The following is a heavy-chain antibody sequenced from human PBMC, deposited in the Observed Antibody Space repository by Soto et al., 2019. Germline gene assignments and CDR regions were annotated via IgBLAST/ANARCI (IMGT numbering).Heavy chain of an antibody. J-gene: IGHJ4*02. D-gene: IGHD6-19*01. CDR2: IIPILGIA. Sequence: QVQLVQSGAEVKKPGSSVKVSCKASGGTFSSYTISWVRQAPGQGLEWMGRIIPILGIANYAQKFQGRVTITADKSTSTAYMELSSLRSEDTAVYYCARTPTYSSGWRDDYWGQGTLVTVSS. V-gene: IGHV1-69*02. CDR1: GGTFSSYT. CDR3: ARTPTYSSGWRDDY.